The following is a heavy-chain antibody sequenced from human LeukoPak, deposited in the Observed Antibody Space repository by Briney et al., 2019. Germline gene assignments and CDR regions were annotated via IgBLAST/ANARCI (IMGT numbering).Heavy chain of an antibody. V-gene: IGHV4-59*13. Sequence: PSETLSLTCSVSGGSISNYLWSWIRQPPGKGLEWIGYVSYSGKTDYTPSLKSRVTISLDAFNNHFSLTLSSVTAADTAVYYCARVNGPKGWFDPWGQGTLVTVSS. J-gene: IGHJ5*02. D-gene: IGHD2-8*01. CDR2: VSYSGKT. CDR1: GGSISNYL. CDR3: ARVNGPKGWFDP.